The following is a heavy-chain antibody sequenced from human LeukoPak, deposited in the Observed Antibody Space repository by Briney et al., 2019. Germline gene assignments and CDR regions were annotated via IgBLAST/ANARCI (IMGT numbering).Heavy chain of an antibody. Sequence: ASVKVSCKASGYTFTGYYMHWVRQAPGQGLEWMGWINAGSGNIKYSQKLQGRVTITGDTSASTAYMELSSLRSEDTAVYYCARGYCSSTSCYMDVWGQGTTVT. CDR1: GYTFTGYY. D-gene: IGHD2-2*01. V-gene: IGHV1/OR15-3*02. J-gene: IGHJ6*02. CDR3: ARGYCSSTSCYMDV. CDR2: INAGSGNI.